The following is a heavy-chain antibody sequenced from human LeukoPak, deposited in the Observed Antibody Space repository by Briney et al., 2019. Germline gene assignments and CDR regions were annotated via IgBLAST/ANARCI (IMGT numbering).Heavy chain of an antibody. CDR2: ITPYNGDT. J-gene: IGHJ5*02. V-gene: IGHV1-18*01. D-gene: IGHD2-2*01. Sequence: ASVTVSCKASGYIFSNYGITWVRQAPGQGLEWMGWITPYNGDTYYAQRLQGRVTMTTDTSTSTAYMEVRSLRSDDTAVYYCARARATGDCSSSSCWEMGWFDPWGQGTLVTVSS. CDR1: GYIFSNYG. CDR3: ARARATGDCSSSSCWEMGWFDP.